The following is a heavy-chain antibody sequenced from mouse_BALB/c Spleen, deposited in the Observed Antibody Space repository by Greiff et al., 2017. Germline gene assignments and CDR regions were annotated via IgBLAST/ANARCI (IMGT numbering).Heavy chain of an antibody. D-gene: IGHD2-2*01. CDR1: GFNIKDTY. CDR2: IDPANGNT. J-gene: IGHJ3*01. CDR3: ARSGGYGYDEGFAY. V-gene: IGHV14-3*02. Sequence: EVQLQQSGAELVKPGASVKLSCTASGFNIKDTYMHWVKQRPEQGLEWIGRIDPANGNTKYDPKFQGKATITADTSSNTAYLQLSSLTSEDTAVYYCARSGGYGYDEGFAYWGQGTLVTVSA.